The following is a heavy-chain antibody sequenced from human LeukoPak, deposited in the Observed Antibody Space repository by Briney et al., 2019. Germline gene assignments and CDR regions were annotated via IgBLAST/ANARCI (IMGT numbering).Heavy chain of an antibody. Sequence: GGSLRLSCAASGFTVSSNYMSWVRQAPGKGLEWVSVIYSGGSTYYADSVKGRFTISRDNSKNTLYLQMNSLRAEDTAVYYCAREVTFIGIAAAGPFNYGMDVWGQGTTVTVSS. J-gene: IGHJ6*02. CDR1: GFTVSSNY. CDR3: AREVTFIGIAAAGPFNYGMDV. CDR2: IYSGGST. D-gene: IGHD6-13*01. V-gene: IGHV3-53*01.